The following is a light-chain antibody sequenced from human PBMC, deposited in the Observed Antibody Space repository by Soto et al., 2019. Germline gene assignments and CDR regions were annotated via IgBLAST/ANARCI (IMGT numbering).Light chain of an antibody. V-gene: IGKV3-11*01. CDR1: QSVSNNY. J-gene: IGKJ1*01. Sequence: EIVFTHSPVTLSLSPGERATLSCMASQSVSNNYLAWYQQKPGQAPGLLIYGASNRATGIPARFSGSGSGTDFTLTISSLEPEDFAVYYCQQSSNWPPWKFGQGTKVDIK. CDR3: QQSSNWPPWK. CDR2: GAS.